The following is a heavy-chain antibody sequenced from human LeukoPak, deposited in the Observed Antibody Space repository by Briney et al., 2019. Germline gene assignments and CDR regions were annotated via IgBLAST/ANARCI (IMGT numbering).Heavy chain of an antibody. CDR1: GGSFSGYY. CDR3: ARFPRAVAGFGHYYYYMDV. J-gene: IGHJ6*03. Sequence: SETLSLTCAVYGGSFSGYYSSWIRQPPGKGLEWIGEINHSGSTNYNPSLKSRVTISVDTSKNQFSLKLSSVTAADTAVYYCARFPRAVAGFGHYYYYMDVWGKGTTVTVSS. CDR2: INHSGST. D-gene: IGHD6-19*01. V-gene: IGHV4-34*01.